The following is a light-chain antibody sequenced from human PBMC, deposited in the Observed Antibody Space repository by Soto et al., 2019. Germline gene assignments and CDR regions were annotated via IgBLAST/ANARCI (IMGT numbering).Light chain of an antibody. CDR2: GTS. J-gene: IGKJ1*01. CDR1: QSVNNHY. CDR3: QHYGRSPPWT. V-gene: IGKV3-20*01. Sequence: EIVLTQSPGTVSLSPGERATLSCRASQSVNNHYPAWFQQKPGQAPRLLIYGTSTRPPGIPDRFSGSGSGTDFSLTISRLEPEDFAVYYCQHYGRSPPWTFGQGTKVDIK.